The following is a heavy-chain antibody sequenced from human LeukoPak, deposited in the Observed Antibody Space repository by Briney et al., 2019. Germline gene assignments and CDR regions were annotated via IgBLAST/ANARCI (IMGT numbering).Heavy chain of an antibody. CDR1: GGSISSGGYY. CDR3: ARGLIYYYDSSGPNLDYYYYYMDV. Sequence: SETLSLTCTVSGGSISSGGYYWSWIRQPPGKGLEWIGYIYYSGSTNYNPSLKSRVTISVDTSKNQFSLKLSSVTAADTAVYYCARGLIYYYDSSGPNLDYYYYYMDVWGKGTTVTVSS. V-gene: IGHV4-61*08. J-gene: IGHJ6*03. D-gene: IGHD3-22*01. CDR2: IYYSGST.